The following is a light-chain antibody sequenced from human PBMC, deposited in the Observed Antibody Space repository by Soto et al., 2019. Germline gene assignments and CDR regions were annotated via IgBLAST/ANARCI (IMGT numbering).Light chain of an antibody. CDR1: SSNIGSNT. Sequence: QSVLTQPPSASGTPGQRVTISCSGSSSNIGSNTVNWYQQLPGPAPKLLIYNNNQRPSGVPDRFSGSKSGTSASLAISGLQSVDEADYYCAAWDDSLNGLVFGTGTKLTVL. CDR2: NNN. J-gene: IGLJ1*01. V-gene: IGLV1-44*01. CDR3: AAWDDSLNGLV.